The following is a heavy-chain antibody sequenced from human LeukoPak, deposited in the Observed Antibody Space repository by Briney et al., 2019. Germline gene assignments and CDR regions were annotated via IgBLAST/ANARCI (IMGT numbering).Heavy chain of an antibody. J-gene: IGHJ6*02. D-gene: IGHD3-22*01. CDR3: AKDFYRRYYYDSSGYYSGYYYYGMDV. Sequence: PGRSLRLSCAASGFTFSSYGMHWVRQAPGKGLEWVAVISYDGSNKYYAGSVKGRFTISRDNSKNTLYLQMNSLRAEDTAVFYCAKDFYRRYYYDSSGYYSGYYYYGMDVWGQGTTVTVSS. CDR2: ISYDGSNK. CDR1: GFTFSSYG. V-gene: IGHV3-30*18.